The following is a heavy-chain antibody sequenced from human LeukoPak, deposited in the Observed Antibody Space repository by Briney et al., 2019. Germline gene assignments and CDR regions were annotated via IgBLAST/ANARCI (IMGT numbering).Heavy chain of an antibody. J-gene: IGHJ5*02. CDR2: ISGSGGST. V-gene: IGHV3-23*01. Sequence: GGSLRLSCAASGFTFNNYGMNWVRQAPGKGLEWVSAISGSGGSTYYADSVKGRFTISRDNSKNTLYLQMNSLRAEDTAVYYCAKVGAVAAKGWFDPWGQGTLVTVSS. CDR3: AKVGAVAAKGWFDP. D-gene: IGHD6-19*01. CDR1: GFTFNNYG.